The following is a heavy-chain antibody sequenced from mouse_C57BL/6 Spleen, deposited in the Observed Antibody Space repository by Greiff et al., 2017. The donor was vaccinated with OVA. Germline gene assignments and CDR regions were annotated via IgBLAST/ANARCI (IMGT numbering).Heavy chain of an antibody. CDR3: ARGGMVTTPLYAMDY. J-gene: IGHJ4*01. Sequence: QVQLKQPGAELVKPGASVKLSCKASGYTFTSYWMHWVKQRPGQGLEWIGMIHPNSGSTNYNEKFKSKATLTVDKSSSTAYMQLSSLTSEDSAVYYCARGGMVTTPLYAMDYWGQGTSVTVSS. CDR2: IHPNSGST. CDR1: GYTFTSYW. V-gene: IGHV1-64*01. D-gene: IGHD2-3*01.